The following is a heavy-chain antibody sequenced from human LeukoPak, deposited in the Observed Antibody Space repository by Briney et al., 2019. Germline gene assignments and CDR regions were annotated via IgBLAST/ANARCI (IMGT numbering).Heavy chain of an antibody. Sequence: GGSLRLSCAASGFTFSDHYMDWVRQAPGKGLEWVGRSRNKANSYITEYAASAKDRFTISRDDSKNLLYLQMNGLKTEDTAVYYCAREHGPDYYYYYMDVWGKGTTVTVSS. V-gene: IGHV3-72*01. CDR1: GFTFSDHY. J-gene: IGHJ6*03. D-gene: IGHD5-24*01. CDR3: AREHGPDYYYYYMDV. CDR2: SRNKANSYIT.